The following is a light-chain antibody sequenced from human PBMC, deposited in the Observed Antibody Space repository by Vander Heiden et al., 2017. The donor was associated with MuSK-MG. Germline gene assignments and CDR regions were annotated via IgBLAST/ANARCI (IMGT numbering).Light chain of an antibody. CDR2: AAS. CDR3: QEDYSYPYT. Sequence: AIRMTQSPSSFSASTGDRVTITCRASQGISSYLAWYQQKPGKAPKLLIYAASTLQSGVPSRFRGSGSGTDFTLTISCLQSEDFATYYCQEDYSYPYTFGQGTKLEIK. V-gene: IGKV1-8*01. CDR1: QGISSY. J-gene: IGKJ2*01.